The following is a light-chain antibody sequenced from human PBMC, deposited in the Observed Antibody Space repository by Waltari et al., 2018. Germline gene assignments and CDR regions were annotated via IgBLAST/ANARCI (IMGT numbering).Light chain of an antibody. Sequence: QSVLTQPPSLSGAPGQRVTIPCTGSSHNIGAGYGVQWYQQFPGTAHKLLIHATAILPSGPPPRFSGPKSRTPASLPIARLQAVNGAHYGSQSSNSSLRGFYVFVTTTKVTV. CDR3: QSSNSSLRGFYV. V-gene: IGLV1-40*01. CDR2: ATA. J-gene: IGLJ1*01. CDR1: SHNIGAGYG.